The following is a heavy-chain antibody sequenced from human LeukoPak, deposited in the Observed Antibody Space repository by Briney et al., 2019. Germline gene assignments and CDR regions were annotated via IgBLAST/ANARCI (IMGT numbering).Heavy chain of an antibody. CDR3: ASRGGY. J-gene: IGHJ4*02. V-gene: IGHV3-33*01. D-gene: IGHD3-10*01. CDR2: ICYDGSNK. Sequence: GGSLRLSCAASGFTFSSYGMHWVRQAPGKGLEWVAVICYDGSNKYYADSVKGRFTISRDNSKNTLYLQMNSLRAEDTAVYYCASRGGYCGQGTLVTVSS. CDR1: GFTFSSYG.